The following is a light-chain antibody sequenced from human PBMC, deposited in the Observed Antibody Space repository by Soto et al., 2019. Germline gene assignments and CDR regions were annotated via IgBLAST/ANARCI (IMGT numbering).Light chain of an antibody. CDR1: QSVSSN. CDR3: KQYNDWPPLT. J-gene: IGKJ4*02. V-gene: IGKV3-15*01. CDR2: GAS. Sequence: EIVMTQSPATLSVSPGERVTLSCRASQSVSSNLAWYQQKPGQAPRLLIYGASARSTGIPARFSGSGSGTEFTRTISSLQSEDFALYYCKQYNDWPPLTFGGGTKVEIK.